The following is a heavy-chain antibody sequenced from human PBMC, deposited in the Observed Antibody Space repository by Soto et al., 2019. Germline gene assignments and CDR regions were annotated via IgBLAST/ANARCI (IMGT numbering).Heavy chain of an antibody. CDR3: AILYSPRNAFDI. CDR1: GGSIRSYY. V-gene: IGHV4-59*08. J-gene: IGHJ3*02. Sequence: PSETLSLTCTVSGGSIRSYYWSWIRQNPGKGLEWIGYTSYSGNTNYNPSLESRVTMSVDSSKNQFSLRLSSVTAADTAVYYCAILYSPRNAFDIWGQGTTVTVSS. CDR2: TSYSGNT. D-gene: IGHD2-21*01.